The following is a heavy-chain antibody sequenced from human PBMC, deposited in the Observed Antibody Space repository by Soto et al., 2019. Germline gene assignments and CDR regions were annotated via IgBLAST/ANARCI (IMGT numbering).Heavy chain of an antibody. V-gene: IGHV4-30-4*01. CDR2: IYYSGST. CDR1: GGSISSGDYY. Sequence: PSETLSLTCTVSGGSISSGDYYWSWIRQPPGKGLEWIGYIYYSGSTYYNPSLKSRVTISVDTSKNQFSLKLSSVTAADTAVYYCARLQRWSGRDYWGQGTLVTVSS. CDR3: ARLQRWSGRDY. D-gene: IGHD3-3*01. J-gene: IGHJ4*02.